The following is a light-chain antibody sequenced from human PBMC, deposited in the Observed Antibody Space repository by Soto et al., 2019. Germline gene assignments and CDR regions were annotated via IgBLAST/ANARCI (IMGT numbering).Light chain of an antibody. Sequence: EIVMTQSPVSLSVSRGERATLSCRASQSVTSTYLAWWQQKPGQAPRLLIYGASRRATGIPDRFSGSGSGTDFTLTISRLEPEDFAVYFCQQYGSSPTTFGQGTKVDIK. CDR2: GAS. J-gene: IGKJ1*01. CDR1: QSVTSTY. V-gene: IGKV3-20*01. CDR3: QQYGSSPTT.